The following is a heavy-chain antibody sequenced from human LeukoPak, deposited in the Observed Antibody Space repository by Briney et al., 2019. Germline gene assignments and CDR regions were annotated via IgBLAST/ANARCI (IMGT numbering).Heavy chain of an antibody. V-gene: IGHV3-30*18. CDR3: AKDGITMVRGLPWDYYYYMDV. CDR1: GFTFSSYG. Sequence: GGSLRLSCAASGFTFSSYGMHWVRQAPGKGLEWVAVISYDGSNKYYADSVKGRFTISRDNSKNTLYLQMNSLRAEDTAVYYCAKDGITMVRGLPWDYYYYMDVWGKGTTVTISS. D-gene: IGHD3-10*01. CDR2: ISYDGSNK. J-gene: IGHJ6*03.